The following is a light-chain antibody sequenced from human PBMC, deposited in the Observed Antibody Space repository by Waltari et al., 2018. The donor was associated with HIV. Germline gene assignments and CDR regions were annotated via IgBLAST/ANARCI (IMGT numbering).Light chain of an antibody. CDR1: STVLSPSNNENY. V-gene: IGKV4-1*01. Sequence: IVLTQSPDSLAVSLGERATISCRSSSTVLSPSNNENYLVWYQHKSGQSPKLIIKWGSDRQSGVPDRFRGSGSGTDFSLTITSVETEDAAVYYCQQFYGAPLTFGQGTRV. CDR2: WGS. CDR3: QQFYGAPLT. J-gene: IGKJ5*01.